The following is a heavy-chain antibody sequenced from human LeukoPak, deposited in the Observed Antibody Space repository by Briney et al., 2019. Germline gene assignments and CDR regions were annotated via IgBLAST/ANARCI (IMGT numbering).Heavy chain of an antibody. D-gene: IGHD2-2*01. CDR1: GGSISSSSYS. CDR3: ASGNCSSTSCSHFDY. J-gene: IGHJ4*02. V-gene: IGHV4-39*01. Sequence: SGTLSLTCTVSGGSISSSSYSWGWIRQPPGKGLEWIGSIFYSGSTYYNPSLNSRVTISIDTSKNQFSLKLSSVTAADTAVYYCASGNCSSTSCSHFDYWGQGTLVTVSS. CDR2: IFYSGST.